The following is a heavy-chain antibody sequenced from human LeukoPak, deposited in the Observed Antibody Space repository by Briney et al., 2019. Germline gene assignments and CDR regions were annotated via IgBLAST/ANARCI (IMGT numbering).Heavy chain of an antibody. Sequence: ASVKVSCKASGYTFTSYAMHWVRQAPGEKLEWKGWINAGNGNTKYSQKFQGRVTITADESTSTAYMELSSLRSEDTAVYYCALDYVWGSYRYHDYWGQGTLVTVSS. CDR2: INAGNGNT. CDR3: ALDYVWGSYRYHDY. J-gene: IGHJ4*02. V-gene: IGHV1-3*01. CDR1: GYTFTSYA. D-gene: IGHD3-16*02.